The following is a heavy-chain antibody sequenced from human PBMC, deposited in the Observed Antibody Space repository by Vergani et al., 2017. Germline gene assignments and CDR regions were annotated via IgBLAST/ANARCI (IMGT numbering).Heavy chain of an antibody. V-gene: IGHV3-9*01. CDR2: INSRSDTL. CDR3: AKSLALRGTCSGFSCYLSLDS. J-gene: IGHJ5*01. Sequence: EVQLVESGGGLVQPGKSLRLACVVSGFNIDENGMNWVRQAPGKALEWVAGINSRSDTLGYADSLKGRFTISRDSAQNVLYLQMSSLTAEDTAIYYCAKSLALRGTCSGFSCYLSLDSWGQGTLVTVSP. CDR1: GFNIDENG. D-gene: IGHD2-15*01.